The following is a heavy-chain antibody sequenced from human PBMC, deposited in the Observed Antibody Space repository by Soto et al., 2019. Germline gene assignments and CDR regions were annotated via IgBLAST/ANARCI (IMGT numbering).Heavy chain of an antibody. CDR1: GYTLTGLS. J-gene: IGHJ6*02. CDR3: AKGRSYYYYYGVDV. CDR2: FDPEDGET. Sequence: ASVKVSCKVSGYTLTGLSMHWVRQAPGKGLEWMGGFDPEDGETIYADSVQGRFTISRDNSKSTLYLQMNSLRAEDTALYYCAKGRSYYYYYGVDVWGQGTTVTVSS. V-gene: IGHV1-24*01.